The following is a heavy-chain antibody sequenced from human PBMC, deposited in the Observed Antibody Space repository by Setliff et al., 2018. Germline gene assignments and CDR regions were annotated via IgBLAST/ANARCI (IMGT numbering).Heavy chain of an antibody. CDR2: IGSTGVYT. V-gene: IGHV3-11*05. Sequence: GGSLRLSCAASGFSFSDYYMSWIRQAPGKGLEWISYIGSTGVYTNYSDSVKGRFTISRDNANNSLFLQLDSLRAEDTAVYYCARVRQSPYNWFDIWVQGTLVTVSS. CDR3: ARVRQSPYNWFDI. CDR1: GFSFSDYY. J-gene: IGHJ5*02.